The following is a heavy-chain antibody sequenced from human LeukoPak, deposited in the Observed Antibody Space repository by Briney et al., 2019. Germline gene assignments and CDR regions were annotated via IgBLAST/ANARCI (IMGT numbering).Heavy chain of an antibody. CDR2: IWYDGSNK. V-gene: IGHV3-33*01. D-gene: IGHD3-10*01. J-gene: IGHJ4*02. CDR3: ARDGFGESFFDY. CDR1: GFTFSSYG. Sequence: GGSLRLSCAASGFTFSSYGMHWVRQAPGKGLEWVAVIWYDGSNKYYADSVKGRFTISRDNSKYTLYLQMNSLRAEDTAVYYCARDGFGESFFDYWGQGTLVTVSS.